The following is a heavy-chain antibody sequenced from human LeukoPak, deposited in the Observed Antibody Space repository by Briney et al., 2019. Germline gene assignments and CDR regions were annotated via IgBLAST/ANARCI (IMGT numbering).Heavy chain of an antibody. J-gene: IGHJ4*02. V-gene: IGHV3-21*01. CDR3: ARYPDSSSWYYFDY. CDR2: ISISSTYI. Sequence: PGGSLRLSCAASGFTFSSYSMNWVRQAPGKGLEWVSSISISSTYIYYADSVKGRFTISRDNAKNSLYLQMNSLRAGDTAVYYCARYPDSSSWYYFDYWGQGTLVTVSS. CDR1: GFTFSSYS. D-gene: IGHD6-13*01.